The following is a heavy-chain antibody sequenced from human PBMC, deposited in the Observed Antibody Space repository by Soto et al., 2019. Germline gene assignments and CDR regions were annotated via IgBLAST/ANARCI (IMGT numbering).Heavy chain of an antibody. J-gene: IGHJ4*02. CDR1: GYTLPSYD. CDR2: MNPNSGNT. D-gene: IGHD1-1*01. CDR3: ARDKVVGATGN. V-gene: IGHV1-8*01. Sequence: QVQLVQSGAEVKKPGASGKVSCKASGYTLPSYDISWVRQATGQGLEGMGWMNPNSGNTVYAQKFQGRVTMTRNTSISTAYMELSSLRSEDTAVYYCARDKVVGATGNWGQGTLVTVSS.